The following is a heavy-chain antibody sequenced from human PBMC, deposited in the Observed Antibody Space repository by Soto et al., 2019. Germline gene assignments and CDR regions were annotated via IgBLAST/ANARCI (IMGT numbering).Heavy chain of an antibody. CDR2: INPSRATT. CDR1: GDTFSSQY. V-gene: IGHV1-46*01. D-gene: IGHD3-3*01. CDR3: VGGADLEGRYNWFDP. Sequence: QVQLVQSGAEVKKHGASMKVSCKSFGDTFSSQYIHWVRQAPGQGLEWVGLINPSRATTTISQKFQGRVTLTSDTSTRTVYMELSSLRSDDTAIYFCVGGADLEGRYNWFDPWGQGTLVTVSS. J-gene: IGHJ5*02.